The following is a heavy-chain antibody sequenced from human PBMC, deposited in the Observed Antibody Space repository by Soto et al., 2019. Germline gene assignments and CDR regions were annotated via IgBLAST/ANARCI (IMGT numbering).Heavy chain of an antibody. Sequence: SETLSLTCAVYGGSFSGYYWSWIRQTPGKGLEWTGEIDHSGSTNYNPSLKSRVTISIDPSENQFSLKLSSVTAADTGVFYCARKGGGRYDFWRKAMDVWGQGTAVTVSS. V-gene: IGHV4-34*01. CDR1: GGSFSGYY. J-gene: IGHJ6*02. CDR2: IDHSGST. D-gene: IGHD3-3*01. CDR3: ARKGGGRYDFWRKAMDV.